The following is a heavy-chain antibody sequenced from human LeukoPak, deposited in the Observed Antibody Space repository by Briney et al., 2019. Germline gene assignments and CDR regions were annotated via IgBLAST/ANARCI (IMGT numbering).Heavy chain of an antibody. CDR3: ASQKLGYCSGGSCYGDAFDI. D-gene: IGHD2-15*01. CDR1: EFTFADYA. CDR2: ISWNSGSI. V-gene: IGHV3-9*03. J-gene: IGHJ3*02. Sequence: PAGSLRLSCAASEFTFADYAMDWDRQAPRKGLDWVSGISWNSGSIGYADSVKGRFTISRDNAKNSLYLQLNSLRAEDMALYYCASQKLGYCSGGSCYGDAFDIWGQGTMVTVAS.